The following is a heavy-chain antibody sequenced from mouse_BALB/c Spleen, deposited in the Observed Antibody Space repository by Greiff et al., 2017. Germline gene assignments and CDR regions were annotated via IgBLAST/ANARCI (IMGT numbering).Heavy chain of an antibody. J-gene: IGHJ2*01. Sequence: QVHVKQSGAELAKPGASMKMSCKASGYTFTSYWMHWVKQRPGQGLEWIGYINPSTGYTEYNQKFKDKATLTADKSSSTAYMQLSSLTSEDSAVYYCARYYRYGEGYYFDYWGQGTTLTVSS. D-gene: IGHD2-14*01. V-gene: IGHV1-7*01. CDR1: GYTFTSYW. CDR3: ARYYRYGEGYYFDY. CDR2: INPSTGYT.